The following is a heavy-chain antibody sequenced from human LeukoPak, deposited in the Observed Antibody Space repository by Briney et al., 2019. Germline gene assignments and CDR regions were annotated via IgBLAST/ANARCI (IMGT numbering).Heavy chain of an antibody. D-gene: IGHD6-13*01. CDR2: INPSGGST. CDR3: ARDPAIAAEVLNYGMDV. Sequence: ASVKVSCKASGYTFTSYYMHWVRQAPGQGLEWMGMINPSGGSTSYAQKFQGRVTMTRDTSTSTVYMELSSLRSEDTAVYYCARDPAIAAEVLNYGMDVWGQGTTVTVSS. CDR1: GYTFTSYY. J-gene: IGHJ6*02. V-gene: IGHV1-46*01.